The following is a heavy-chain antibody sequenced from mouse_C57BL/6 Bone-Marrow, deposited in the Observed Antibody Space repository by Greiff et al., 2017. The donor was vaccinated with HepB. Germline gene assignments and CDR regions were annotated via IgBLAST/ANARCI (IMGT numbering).Heavy chain of an antibody. CDR1: GFNIKDDY. V-gene: IGHV14-4*01. CDR2: IDPENGDT. CDR3: TEGGYYGSSYCWYFDV. Sequence: VQLQQSGAELVRPGASVKLSCTASGFNIKDDYMHWVKQRPEQGLEWIGWIDPENGDTEYASKFQGKATITADTSSNTAYLQLSSLTSEDTAVYYCTEGGYYGSSYCWYFDVWGTETTVTVSS. J-gene: IGHJ1*03. D-gene: IGHD1-1*01.